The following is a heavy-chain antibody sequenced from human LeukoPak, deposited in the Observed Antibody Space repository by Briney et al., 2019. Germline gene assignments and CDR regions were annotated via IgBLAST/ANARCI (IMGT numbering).Heavy chain of an antibody. CDR1: GYTFTSYA. J-gene: IGHJ6*02. D-gene: IGHD6-19*01. CDR2: INAGNGNT. Sequence: ASVKVSCKASGYTFTSYAMHWVRQAPGQRLEWMGWINAGNGNTKHSQKFQGRVTITRDTSASTAYMELSSLRSEDTAVYYCAILPTVAGYYYYYGMDVWGQGTTVTVSS. V-gene: IGHV1-3*01. CDR3: AILPTVAGYYYYYGMDV.